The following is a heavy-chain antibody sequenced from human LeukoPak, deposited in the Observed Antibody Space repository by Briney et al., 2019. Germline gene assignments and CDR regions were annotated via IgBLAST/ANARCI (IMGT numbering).Heavy chain of an antibody. D-gene: IGHD6-19*01. V-gene: IGHV5-51*01. CDR3: ARRGSGWYVDY. J-gene: IGHJ4*02. Sequence: ASVKVSCKGSGYSFTTYWIGWVRQMPGKGLEWMGITYPGDSDTRYSPSFQGQVTISADKSVSTAYLQWSSLKGSDTAMYYCARRGSGWYVDYWGQGTLVTVSS. CDR1: GYSFTTYW. CDR2: TYPGDSDT.